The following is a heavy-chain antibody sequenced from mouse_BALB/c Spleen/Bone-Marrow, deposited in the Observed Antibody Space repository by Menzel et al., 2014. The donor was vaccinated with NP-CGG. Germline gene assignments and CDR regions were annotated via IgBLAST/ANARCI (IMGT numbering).Heavy chain of an antibody. CDR1: GFTFSTYA. J-gene: IGHJ1*01. V-gene: IGHV5-9-3*01. CDR2: ISSSGSYT. D-gene: IGHD2-4*01. CDR3: SRLRMITTYFDV. Sequence: EVQLVESGGGLAKPGGSLQLSCAASGFTFSTYAMSWVRQTPEKRLEWVATISSSGSYTYYPDSVKGRFTISRDNAKNTLYLQMSSLRSEDTAMFYCSRLRMITTYFDVWGAGTTVTVFS.